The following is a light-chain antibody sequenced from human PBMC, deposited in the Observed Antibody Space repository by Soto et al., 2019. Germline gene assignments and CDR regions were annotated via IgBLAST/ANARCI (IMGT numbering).Light chain of an antibody. CDR3: QQYYSTPWT. CDR2: WAS. J-gene: IGKJ1*01. CDR1: QNVLYSSNKNY. V-gene: IGKV4-1*01. Sequence: DIVMTQSPDSLAVSLGERATINCTSSQNVLYSSNKNYLAWFQQKPGQPPKLLIYWASTRESGVPDQFSGSGSGTDFTLTISSLQAEDVAVYYCQQYYSTPWTFGQGTKVEIK.